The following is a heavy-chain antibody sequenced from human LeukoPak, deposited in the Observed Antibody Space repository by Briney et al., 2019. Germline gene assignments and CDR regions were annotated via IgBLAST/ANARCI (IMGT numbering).Heavy chain of an antibody. V-gene: IGHV1-46*01. CDR2: INPSGGST. D-gene: IGHD6-19*01. Sequence: ASVKVSCKASGYTFTSYYMHWARQAPGQGLEWMGIINPSGGSTSYAQKFQGRVTMTRDTSTSTVYMELSSLRSEDTAVYYCARGPVAGTGLHAFDIWGQGTMVTVSS. CDR3: ARGPVAGTGLHAFDI. CDR1: GYTFTSYY. J-gene: IGHJ3*02.